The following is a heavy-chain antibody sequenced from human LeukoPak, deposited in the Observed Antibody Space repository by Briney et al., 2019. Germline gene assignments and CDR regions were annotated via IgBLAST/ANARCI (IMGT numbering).Heavy chain of an antibody. CDR2: ISSSSSYI. CDR3: ARDRHHRFGELFP. CDR1: GFSFSDNY. Sequence: GGSLRLSCAASGFSFSDNYMSWVRQAPGKGLEWDSSISSSSSYIYHADSVKGRFTISRDNAKNSLYLQMNSLRAEDTAVYYCARDRHHRFGELFPWGQGTRVTVSS. V-gene: IGHV3-21*01. D-gene: IGHD3-10*01. J-gene: IGHJ4*02.